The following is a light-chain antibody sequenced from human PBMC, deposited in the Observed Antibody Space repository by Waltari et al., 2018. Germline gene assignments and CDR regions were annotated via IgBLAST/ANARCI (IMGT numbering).Light chain of an antibody. CDR3: QQFINYPLT. Sequence: AIQLTQSPSSLSASVGHRITITCRASQDIASALAWYVQKPGKAPQLLIYDASTLESGVASRVSGSGSGTDFTLSISGLQPEDFATYYCQQFINYPLTFGPGTTVDIK. CDR2: DAS. V-gene: IGKV1D-13*01. J-gene: IGKJ3*01. CDR1: QDIASA.